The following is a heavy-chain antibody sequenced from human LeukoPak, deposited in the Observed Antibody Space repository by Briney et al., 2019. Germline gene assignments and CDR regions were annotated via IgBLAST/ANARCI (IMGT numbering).Heavy chain of an antibody. J-gene: IGHJ4*02. V-gene: IGHV3-69-1*01. CDR3: VREIGRPKTFYFHS. CDR2: ISENI. Sequence: GGSLRLSCTASGFVFSRDNMNWVRQAPGKGLEWVSHISENIYHADPVRGRFTISRDNAKNSLYLQMSNLRAEDTAVYYCVREIGRPKTFYFHSWGRETLVIFSS. CDR1: GFVFSRDN.